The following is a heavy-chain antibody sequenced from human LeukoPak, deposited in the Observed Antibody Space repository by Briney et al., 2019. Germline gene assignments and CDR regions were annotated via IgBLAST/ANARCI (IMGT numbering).Heavy chain of an antibody. V-gene: IGHV3-30*03. CDR2: ISYHGSDK. J-gene: IGHJ4*02. Sequence: PGGFLRLSCAASRFPFNTYGMHWVRQAPGKGLEWVAVISYHGSDKYYADSVKGRFTISRDNSKNTLYLQMNSLRAEDTAVYHCAIDSSGYPDYWGQGTLVTVSS. CDR1: RFPFNTYG. CDR3: AIDSSGYPDY. D-gene: IGHD3-22*01.